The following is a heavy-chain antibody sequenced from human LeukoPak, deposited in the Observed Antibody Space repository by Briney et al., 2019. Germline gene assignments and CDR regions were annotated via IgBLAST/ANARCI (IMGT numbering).Heavy chain of an antibody. V-gene: IGHV3-43*01. D-gene: IGHD6-19*01. J-gene: IGHJ6*03. Sequence: GGSLRLSCAASGFTFDDYTMHWVRQPPGKGLEWVSLINWDGDSTYYADSVKGRFTISRDNSKNSLYLQMNSLRTEDTALYYCAKEGGWPGDYYYMDVWGKGTTVTVSS. CDR1: GFTFDDYT. CDR3: AKEGGWPGDYYYMDV. CDR2: INWDGDST.